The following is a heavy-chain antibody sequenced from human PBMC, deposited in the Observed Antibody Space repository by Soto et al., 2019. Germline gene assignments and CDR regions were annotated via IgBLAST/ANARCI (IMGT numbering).Heavy chain of an antibody. V-gene: IGHV3-48*01. CDR2: ISSSSSTV. Sequence: GGSLRLSFAASGFTFSSYSMNWVRQAPGKGLEWVSYISSSSSTVYYADSVKGRFTISRDNAKNSLYLQMNSLRAEDTAVYYCARDSDFWSGYHDYWGQGTLVTVSS. CDR3: ARDSDFWSGYHDY. J-gene: IGHJ4*02. CDR1: GFTFSSYS. D-gene: IGHD3-3*01.